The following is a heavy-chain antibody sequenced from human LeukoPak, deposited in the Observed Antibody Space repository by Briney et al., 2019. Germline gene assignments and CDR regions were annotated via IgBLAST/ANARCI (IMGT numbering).Heavy chain of an antibody. CDR2: IYPGDSDT. CDR1: GYMFTDYW. CDR3: ARRYSYGLFDY. Sequence: GESLKISCTGSGYMFTDYWIGWVRQMPGKGLEWMGIIYPGDSDTRYSPSFKGQVTISADKSISTAYLQWSSLKASDTAMYYCARRYSYGLFDYWGQGTLVTVSS. J-gene: IGHJ4*02. V-gene: IGHV5-51*01. D-gene: IGHD5-18*01.